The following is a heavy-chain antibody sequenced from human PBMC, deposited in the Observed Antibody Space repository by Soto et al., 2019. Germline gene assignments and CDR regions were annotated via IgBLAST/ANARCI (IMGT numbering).Heavy chain of an antibody. CDR1: GGTFSSYA. J-gene: IGHJ5*02. D-gene: IGHD3-16*01. V-gene: IGHV1-69*01. CDR3: ARGIRLGELYYWFDP. CDR2: IIPIFGTA. Sequence: QVQLVQSGAEVKKPGSSVKVSCKASGGTFSSYAISWVRQAPGQGLEWMGGIIPIFGTANYAQKFQGRVTITADESTSTAYMELSSVGSEDTVVYYCARGIRLGELYYWFDPWGQGTLVTVSS.